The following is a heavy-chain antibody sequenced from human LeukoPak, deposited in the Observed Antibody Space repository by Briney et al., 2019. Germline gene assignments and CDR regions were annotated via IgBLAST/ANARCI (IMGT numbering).Heavy chain of an antibody. CDR3: ARRTVVYGMDV. D-gene: IGHD2-15*01. CDR1: GGSISSSSYY. J-gene: IGHJ6*02. Sequence: SETLSLTCTVSGGSISSSSYYWGWLRQPPGKGLEWIGSIYYSGSTYYNPSLKSRVTISVDTSKNQFSLKLSSVTAADTAVYYCARRTVVYGMDVWGQGTTVTVSS. CDR2: IYYSGST. V-gene: IGHV4-39*01.